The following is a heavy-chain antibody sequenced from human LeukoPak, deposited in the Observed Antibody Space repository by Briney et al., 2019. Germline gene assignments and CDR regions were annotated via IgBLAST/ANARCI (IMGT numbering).Heavy chain of an antibody. Sequence: SVKVSCKASGGTFSSYAISWVRQAPGQGLEWMGGIIPIFGTANYAQKFQGRVTITTDESTSTAYMELSSLRSEDTAVYYCARKDHTVRNYYDSSGDYPLRYWGQGTLVTVSS. CDR1: GGTFSSYA. V-gene: IGHV1-69*05. CDR2: IIPIFGTA. CDR3: ARKDHTVRNYYDSSGDYPLRY. D-gene: IGHD3-22*01. J-gene: IGHJ4*02.